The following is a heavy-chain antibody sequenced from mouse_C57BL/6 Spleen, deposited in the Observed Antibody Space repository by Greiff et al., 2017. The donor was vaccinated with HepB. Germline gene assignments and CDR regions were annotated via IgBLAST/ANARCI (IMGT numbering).Heavy chain of an antibody. CDR1: GFTFSDYG. V-gene: IGHV5-17*01. CDR2: ISSGSSTI. D-gene: IGHD1-1*01. CDR3: AKRVYYGSSFSYAMDY. Sequence: EVMLVESGGGLVKPGGSLKLSCAASGFTFSDYGMHWVRQAPEKGLEWVAYISSGSSTIYYADTVKGRFTISRDNAKNTLFLQMTSLRSEDTAMYYCAKRVYYGSSFSYAMDYWGQGTSVTVSS. J-gene: IGHJ4*01.